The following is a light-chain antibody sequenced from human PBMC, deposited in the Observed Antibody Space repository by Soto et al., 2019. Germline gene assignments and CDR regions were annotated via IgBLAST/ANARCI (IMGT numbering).Light chain of an antibody. CDR3: QQRSKWPLT. CDR1: QSVDRN. V-gene: IGKV3-11*01. Sequence: EIVLTQSPVTLSLSPGERATLSCRASQSVDRNLAWYRQKPGQPPRLLIYGASNRAAGIPARFSGSGSGTDFTLTISSLEPADVAVYYCQQRSKWPLTFGGGTEVEIK. CDR2: GAS. J-gene: IGKJ4*01.